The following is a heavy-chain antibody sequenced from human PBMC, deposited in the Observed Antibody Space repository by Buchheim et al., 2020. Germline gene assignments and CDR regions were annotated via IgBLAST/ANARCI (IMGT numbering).Heavy chain of an antibody. CDR2: IYYSGST. V-gene: IGHV4-59*01. CDR1: GGSISSYY. J-gene: IGHJ4*02. CDR3: ARSGPYSGSYSLRPHFGY. D-gene: IGHD1-26*01. Sequence: QVQLQESGPGLVKPSETLSLTCTVSGGSISSYYWSWIRQPPGKGLEWIGYIYYSGSTNYNPSLKSRVTISVDTSKNQFSLKLSSVTAADTAVYYCARSGPYSGSYSLRPHFGYWGQGTL.